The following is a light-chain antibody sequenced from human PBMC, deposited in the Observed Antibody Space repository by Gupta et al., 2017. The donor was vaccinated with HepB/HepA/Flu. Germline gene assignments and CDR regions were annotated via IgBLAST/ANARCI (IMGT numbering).Light chain of an antibody. V-gene: IGLV2-14*03. CDR1: SSDVGGYNY. J-gene: IGLJ2*01. Sequence: VSGSPGQSITISCTGTSSDVGGYNYVSWYQQHPGKAPKLMIYDVSKRPSGVSNRFSGSKSGNTASLTISGLQAEDEADYYCSSYTSSSTRVFGGGTKLTVL. CDR3: SSYTSSSTRV. CDR2: DVS.